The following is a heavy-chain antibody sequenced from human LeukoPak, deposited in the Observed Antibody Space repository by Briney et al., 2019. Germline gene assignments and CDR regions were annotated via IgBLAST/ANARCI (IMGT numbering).Heavy chain of an antibody. D-gene: IGHD3-22*01. CDR2: IYHSGST. J-gene: IGHJ4*02. CDR3: ARARSGTMIVVN. V-gene: IGHV4-30-2*01. CDR1: GGSINNYY. Sequence: SETLSLTCAVSGGSINNYYWTWIRQPPGKGLEWIGYIYHSGSTYYNPSLKSRVTISVDRSKNQFSLKLSSVTAADTAVYYCARARSGTMIVVNWGQGTLVTVSS.